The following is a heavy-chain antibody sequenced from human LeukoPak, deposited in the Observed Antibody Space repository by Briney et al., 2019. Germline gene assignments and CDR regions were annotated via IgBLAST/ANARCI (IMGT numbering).Heavy chain of an antibody. CDR1: GYTFTGYY. J-gene: IGHJ4*02. CDR2: INPNSGGT. Sequence: ASVKVSCKASGYTFTGYYMHWVRQAPGQGLEWMGWINPNSGGTNYAQKFQGRVTMTRDTSISTAYMELSRLRSDGTAVYYCARGYCSGDSCSHLDYWGQGTLVTVSS. V-gene: IGHV1-2*02. D-gene: IGHD2-15*01. CDR3: ARGYCSGDSCSHLDY.